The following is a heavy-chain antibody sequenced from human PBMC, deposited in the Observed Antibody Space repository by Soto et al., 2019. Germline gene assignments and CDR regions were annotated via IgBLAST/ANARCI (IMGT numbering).Heavy chain of an antibody. Sequence: SETLSLTCAFSGFSISSGGYSLSWIRQPPGKGLEWIGYIYHSGSTYYNPSLKSRVTISVDRSKNQFSLKLSSVTAADTAVYYCAGAGQPNWFDPWGQGTLVTVSS. CDR2: IYHSGST. CDR1: GFSISSGGYS. J-gene: IGHJ5*02. CDR3: AGAGQPNWFDP. V-gene: IGHV4-30-2*01. D-gene: IGHD6-19*01.